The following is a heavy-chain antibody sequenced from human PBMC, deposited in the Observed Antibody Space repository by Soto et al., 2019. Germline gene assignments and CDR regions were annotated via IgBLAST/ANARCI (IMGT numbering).Heavy chain of an antibody. Sequence: SQTLSLTCAISGDSVSTNSATWDWIRQSPSRGLEWLGRTYYRSKWYNDYAVSVKGRITINPDTSNNQLSLQLNSVTPDDTAVYYCASPNPQRGSGFLFDYWGQGALVTVSS. CDR3: ASPNPQRGSGFLFDY. CDR2: TYYRSKWYN. D-gene: IGHD2-21*01. J-gene: IGHJ4*02. V-gene: IGHV6-1*01. CDR1: GDSVSTNSAT.